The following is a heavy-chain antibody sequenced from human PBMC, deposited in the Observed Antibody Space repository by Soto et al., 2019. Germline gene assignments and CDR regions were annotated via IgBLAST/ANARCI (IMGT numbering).Heavy chain of an antibody. CDR1: GYTFTSYD. Sequence: ASVKVSCKASGYTFTSYDINWVRQATGQGLEWMGWMNPNSGNTGYAQKFQGRVTMTRNTSIRTAYMELSSLRSEDTAVYYCARAPSRNDDFWSGYSYYYYYYMDVWGKGTTVTVSS. CDR2: MNPNSGNT. J-gene: IGHJ6*03. CDR3: ARAPSRNDDFWSGYSYYYYYYMDV. D-gene: IGHD3-3*01. V-gene: IGHV1-8*01.